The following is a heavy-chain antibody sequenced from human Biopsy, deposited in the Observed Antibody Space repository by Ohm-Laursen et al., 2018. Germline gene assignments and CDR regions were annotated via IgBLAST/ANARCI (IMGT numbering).Heavy chain of an antibody. CDR1: GGTFSNYG. CDR3: ATKLTGYFHH. D-gene: IGHD3-9*01. CDR2: NILILGTG. Sequence: SSVKVSCKAPGGTFSNYGVNWVRQAPGHGLEWLGGNILILGTGNYAQKFQDRVTVAADTSTSTATMELRSLRSDDTAVYYCATKLTGYFHHWGQGTLVIVSS. J-gene: IGHJ1*01. V-gene: IGHV1-69*06.